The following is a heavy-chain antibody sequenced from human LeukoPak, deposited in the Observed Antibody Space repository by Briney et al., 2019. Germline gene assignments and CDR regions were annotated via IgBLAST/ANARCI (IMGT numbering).Heavy chain of an antibody. CDR3: ARDLRWPVTTLFDY. D-gene: IGHD4-17*01. Sequence: GASVKVSCKASGYTFTSYYMHWVRQAPGQGLEWMGIINPTGGSTSYAQKFQGRVTMTRDMSTSTVYMELSSLTSEDTAVYYCARDLRWPVTTLFDYWGQGTLVTVSS. J-gene: IGHJ4*02. CDR1: GYTFTSYY. V-gene: IGHV1-46*01. CDR2: INPTGGST.